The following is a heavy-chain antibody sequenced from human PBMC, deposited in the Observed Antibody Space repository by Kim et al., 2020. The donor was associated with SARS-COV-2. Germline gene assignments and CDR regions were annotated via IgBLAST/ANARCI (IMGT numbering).Heavy chain of an antibody. Sequence: GGSLRLSCAASGFTFSSYGMHWVRQAPGKGLEWVAVIWYDGSNKYYADSVKGRFTISRDNSKTTLYLQMNSLRAEDTTVYYCAKDDHGSSWSLPDAFDIWGQGTMVTVAS. CDR1: GFTFSSYG. CDR2: IWYDGSNK. CDR3: AKDDHGSSWSLPDAFDI. D-gene: IGHD6-13*01. V-gene: IGHV3-33*06. J-gene: IGHJ3*02.